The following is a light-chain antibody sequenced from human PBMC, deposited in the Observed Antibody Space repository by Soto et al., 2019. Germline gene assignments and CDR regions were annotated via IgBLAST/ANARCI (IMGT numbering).Light chain of an antibody. Sequence: DIQMTQSPSSLSASVGDRVTITCRASQGIRNDLGWYQQKPGKAPKRLIYAASSLQSGVPSRFSGSGSGTEFTLTISRLETEDFAVFYCQQYGTSEIIFGQGTRLEIK. J-gene: IGKJ5*01. CDR1: QGIRND. CDR3: QQYGTSEII. CDR2: AAS. V-gene: IGKV1-17*01.